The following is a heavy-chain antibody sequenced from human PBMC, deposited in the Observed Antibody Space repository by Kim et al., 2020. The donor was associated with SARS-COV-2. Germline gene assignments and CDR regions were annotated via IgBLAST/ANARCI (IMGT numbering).Heavy chain of an antibody. Sequence: GGSLRLSCAASGFTFSSYAMSWVRQAPGKGLEWVSAISGSGGSTYYADSVKGRFTISRDNSKNTLYLQMNSLRAEDTAVYYCAKTPSRHYGDQRYYGMEVWGQGTTVTVSS. CDR3: AKTPSRHYGDQRYYGMEV. CDR1: GFTFSSYA. J-gene: IGHJ6*02. V-gene: IGHV3-23*01. CDR2: ISGSGGST. D-gene: IGHD4-17*01.